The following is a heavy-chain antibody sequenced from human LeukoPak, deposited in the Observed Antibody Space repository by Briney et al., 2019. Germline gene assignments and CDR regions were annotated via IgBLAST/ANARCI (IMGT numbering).Heavy chain of an antibody. CDR3: TRRSGDSGYDY. D-gene: IGHD1-26*01. Sequence: ASVKVSCKASGYTVNDYYMHWVRQAAGQGLEWMGWSDFKNGGTKYAQKFQGRVTLTRDTSISTVYMALSSLRSDDAAVFYCTRRSGDSGYDYWGQGTLVTVSS. CDR1: GYTVNDYY. J-gene: IGHJ4*02. CDR2: SDFKNGGT. V-gene: IGHV1-2*02.